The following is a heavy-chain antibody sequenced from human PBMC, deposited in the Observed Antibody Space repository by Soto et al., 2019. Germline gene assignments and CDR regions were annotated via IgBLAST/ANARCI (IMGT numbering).Heavy chain of an antibody. Sequence: LRLSCAASGFTFSSYAMSWVRQAPGKGLEWVSAISGSGGSTYYADSVKGRFTISRDNSKNTLYLQMNSLRAEDTAVYYCAKDELRYFDWLLPYFDYWGQGTLVTVSS. CDR1: GFTFSSYA. CDR3: AKDELRYFDWLLPYFDY. CDR2: ISGSGGST. D-gene: IGHD3-9*01. J-gene: IGHJ4*02. V-gene: IGHV3-23*01.